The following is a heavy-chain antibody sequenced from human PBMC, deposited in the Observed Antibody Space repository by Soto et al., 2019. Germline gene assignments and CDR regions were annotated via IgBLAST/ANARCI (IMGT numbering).Heavy chain of an antibody. Sequence: QVQLVQSGAEVKKPGSSVKVSCKASGGTFSSYAISWVRQAPGQGLEWMGGIIPIFGIANYAQKFQGRVTITADESTSTAYMELSSLRSEDTAVYYCARAYYYGSGSYYNIRYGMDVWGQGTTVTVSS. CDR3: ARAYYYGSGSYYNIRYGMDV. CDR1: GGTFSSYA. V-gene: IGHV1-69*01. D-gene: IGHD3-10*01. CDR2: IIPIFGIA. J-gene: IGHJ6*02.